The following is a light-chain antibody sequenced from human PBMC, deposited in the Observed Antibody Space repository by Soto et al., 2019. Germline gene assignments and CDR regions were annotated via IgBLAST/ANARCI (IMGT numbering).Light chain of an antibody. V-gene: IGLV2-14*01. CDR1: SSDVGGYNY. CDR3: SSYTSSSTPL. CDR2: DVS. J-gene: IGLJ2*01. Sequence: ALTQPASVSGSPGQSITISCTGTSSDVGGYNYVSWYQQHPGKAPKLMIYDVSNRPSGVSNRFSGSKSGNTASLTISGLQAEDEADYYCSSYTSSSTPLFGGGTQLT.